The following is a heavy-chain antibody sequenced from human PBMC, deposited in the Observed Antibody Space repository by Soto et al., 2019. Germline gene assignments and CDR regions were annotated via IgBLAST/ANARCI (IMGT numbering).Heavy chain of an antibody. CDR2: ISSSSSYI. J-gene: IGHJ4*02. Sequence: GGSLRLSCAASGFTFSSYSMNWVRQAPGKGLEWVSSISSSSSYIYYADSVKGRFTVSRDNAKNSLYLQMNSLRAEDTAVYYCARDLYSSSARYFDYWGQGTLVTVSS. V-gene: IGHV3-21*01. D-gene: IGHD6-6*01. CDR3: ARDLYSSSARYFDY. CDR1: GFTFSSYS.